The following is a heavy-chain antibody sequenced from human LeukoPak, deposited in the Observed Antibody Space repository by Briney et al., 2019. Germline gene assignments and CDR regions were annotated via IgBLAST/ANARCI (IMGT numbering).Heavy chain of an antibody. CDR1: GFTVSSNY. V-gene: IGHV3-66*02. D-gene: IGHD3-16*01. CDR2: IYSGGST. CDR3: ARAQMRGGVFDY. J-gene: IGHJ4*02. Sequence: GGSLRLSCAASGFTVSSNYMSWVRQAPGKGLEWVSVIYSGGSTYYADSVKGRFTISRDNAKNTLYLQMNSLRAEDTAVYYCARAQMRGGVFDYWGQGTLVTVSS.